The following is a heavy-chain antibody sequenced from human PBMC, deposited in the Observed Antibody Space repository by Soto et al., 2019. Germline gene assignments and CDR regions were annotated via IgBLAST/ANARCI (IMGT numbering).Heavy chain of an antibody. CDR2: IIPIPGTA. CDR3: ARSHGSSTSLEIYYYYYYGMDV. J-gene: IGHJ6*02. CDR1: GGTFGSYA. V-gene: IGHV1-69*01. D-gene: IGHD2-2*01. Sequence: QVQLVQSGAEVKKPGSSVKVSCKASGGTFGSYAISWVRQAPGQGLEWMGGIIPIPGTANYAQKFQGRVTIAADESTSTAYMELSSLRSEDTVVYYCARSHGSSTSLEIYYYYYYGMDVWGQGTTVTVSS.